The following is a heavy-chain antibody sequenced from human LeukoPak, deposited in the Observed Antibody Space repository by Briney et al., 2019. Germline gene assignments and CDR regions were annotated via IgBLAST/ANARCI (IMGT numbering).Heavy chain of an antibody. J-gene: IGHJ4*02. CDR3: AREVSGSYRDYFDY. CDR2: ISTYNGNT. Sequence: GASVTVSCTASGYTFTSYGISWVRQAPGQGLEWMGWISTYNGNTNGAQDLQGRVTMTTDTSTSTAYMELRSLRSDDTAVYYCAREVSGSYRDYFDYWGQGTLVTVSS. CDR1: GYTFTSYG. D-gene: IGHD1-26*01. V-gene: IGHV1-18*01.